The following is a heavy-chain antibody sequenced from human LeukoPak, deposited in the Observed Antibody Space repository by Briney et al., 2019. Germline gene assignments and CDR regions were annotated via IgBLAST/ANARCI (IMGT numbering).Heavy chain of an antibody. CDR1: GFTFSSYA. Sequence: PGGSLRLSCAASGFTFSSYAMHWVRQAPGKGLEWVAVISYDGFNKYYADSVRGRFTISRDNSKNTLYLQMNSLRAEDTAVYYCAKDKVPAPVWFYYYMDVWGKGTTVTVSS. CDR2: ISYDGFNK. V-gene: IGHV3-30-3*01. D-gene: IGHD2-2*01. CDR3: AKDKVPAPVWFYYYMDV. J-gene: IGHJ6*03.